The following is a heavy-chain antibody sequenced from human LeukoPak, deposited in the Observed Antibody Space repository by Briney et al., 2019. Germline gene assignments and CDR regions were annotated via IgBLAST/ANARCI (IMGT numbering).Heavy chain of an antibody. CDR2: INPNSGGT. Sequence: ASVKVSCKASGYTFTGYYMHWVRQAPGQGLEWKGWINPNSGGTNYAQKFQGGVTMTRDTSISTAYMELSRLRSDDTAVYYCARAGGYCSGGSCYSRCYFDYWGQGTLVTVSS. D-gene: IGHD2-15*01. CDR3: ARAGGYCSGGSCYSRCYFDY. J-gene: IGHJ4*02. CDR1: GYTFTGYY. V-gene: IGHV1-2*02.